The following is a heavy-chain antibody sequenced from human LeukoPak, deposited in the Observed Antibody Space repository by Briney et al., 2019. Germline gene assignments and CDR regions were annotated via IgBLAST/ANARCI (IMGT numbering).Heavy chain of an antibody. J-gene: IGHJ1*01. Sequence: GGSLRLSCVASGFTFSRFAMSWVRQAPGKGLEWVSVISGSGGSTYYADSVKGQFTISRDNSKNALYLQMNSLRAEDTAVYYCAKDPSAPGTAEYFQHWGQGTLVTVAS. CDR3: AKDPSAPGTAEYFQH. CDR1: GFTFSRFA. V-gene: IGHV3-23*01. D-gene: IGHD6-13*01. CDR2: ISGSGGST.